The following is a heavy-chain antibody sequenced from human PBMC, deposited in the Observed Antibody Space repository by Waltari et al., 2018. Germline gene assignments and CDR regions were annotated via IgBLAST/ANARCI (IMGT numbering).Heavy chain of an antibody. CDR2: IGTAGDT. V-gene: IGHV3-13*01. CDR1: GFTFSSYD. Sequence: EVQLVESGGGLVQPGGSLRLSCAASGFTFSSYDMHWVRQATGKGLWWVSAIGTAGDTYYPGSVKGRFTISRENAKNSLYLQMNSLRAGDTAVYYCARDRGLYGMDVWGQGTTVTVSS. CDR3: ARDRGLYGMDV. J-gene: IGHJ6*02.